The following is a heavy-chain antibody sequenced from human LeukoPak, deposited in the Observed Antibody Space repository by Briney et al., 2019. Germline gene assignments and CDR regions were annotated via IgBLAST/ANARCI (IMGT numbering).Heavy chain of an antibody. CDR2: ISYDGSNK. J-gene: IGHJ5*02. CDR3: ARDYGSGSYYIRKNWFDP. CDR1: GLPFISYA. Sequence: PGGPLSLSGAASGLPFISYAMHGGRQAPGKGLEGVAVISYDGSNKYYADSVKGRFTISRDNSKNTLYLQMSSLRAEDTAVYYCARDYGSGSYYIRKNWFDPWGQGTLVTVSS. V-gene: IGHV3-30-3*01. D-gene: IGHD3-10*01.